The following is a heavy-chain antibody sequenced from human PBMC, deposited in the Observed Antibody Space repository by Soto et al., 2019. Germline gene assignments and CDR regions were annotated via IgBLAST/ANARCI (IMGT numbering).Heavy chain of an antibody. D-gene: IGHD2-15*01. V-gene: IGHV4-4*07. CDR1: GASISGFY. J-gene: IGHJ5*02. CDR2: IYATGTT. Sequence: SETLSLTCTVSGASISGFYWSWIRKSAGKGLEWIGRIYATGTTDYNPSLKSRVMMSVDTSKKQFSLKLRSVTAADTAVYYCVVVGSTGYFNPWGQGTPVTVSS. CDR3: VVVGSTGYFNP.